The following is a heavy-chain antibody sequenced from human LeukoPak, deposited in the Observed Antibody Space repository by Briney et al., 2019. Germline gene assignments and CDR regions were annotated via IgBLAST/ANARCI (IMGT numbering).Heavy chain of an antibody. D-gene: IGHD1-26*01. V-gene: IGHV3-23*01. CDR1: GFTFSSYA. CDR2: ISGSGGST. J-gene: IGHJ4*02. Sequence: GWSLRISCAASGFTFSSYAMSWVRQAPGKGLEWVSAISGSGGSTYYADSVKGRFTISRDNSKNKLYLQMNSLRAEDTAVYYCAKDYSGSYLTPKNYFDYWGQGTLVTVSS. CDR3: AKDYSGSYLTPKNYFDY.